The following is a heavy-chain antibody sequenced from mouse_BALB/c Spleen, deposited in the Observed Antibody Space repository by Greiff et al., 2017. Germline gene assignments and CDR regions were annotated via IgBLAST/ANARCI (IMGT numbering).Heavy chain of an antibody. CDR3: ARHGNFAY. CDR1: GFTFSSYA. V-gene: IGHV5-9-3*01. CDR2: ISSGGSYT. Sequence: EVQVVESGGGLVKPGGSLKLSCAASGFTFSSYAMSWVRQTPEKRLEWVATISSGGSYTYYPDSVKGRFTISRDNAKNTLYLQMSSLRSEDTAMYYCARHGNFAYWGQGTLVTVSA. J-gene: IGHJ3*01. D-gene: IGHD2-1*01.